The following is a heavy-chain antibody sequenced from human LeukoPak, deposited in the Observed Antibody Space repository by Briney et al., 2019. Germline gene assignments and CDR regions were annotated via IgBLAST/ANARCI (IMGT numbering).Heavy chain of an antibody. CDR1: GFTFSSYA. V-gene: IGHV3-23*01. CDR2: ISGSGGST. Sequence: GGSLRLSCAASGFTFSSYAMSWVRQTPRKGLEWVSAISGSGGSTYYADSVKGRFTISRDNSKNTLYLQMNSLRAEDTAVYYCAKDPDYYDSSGYYYDDYWGQGTLVTVSS. CDR3: AKDPDYYDSSGYYYDDY. D-gene: IGHD3-22*01. J-gene: IGHJ4*02.